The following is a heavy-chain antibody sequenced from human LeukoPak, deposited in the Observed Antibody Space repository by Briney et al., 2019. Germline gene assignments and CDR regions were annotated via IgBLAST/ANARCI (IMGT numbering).Heavy chain of an antibody. CDR3: ARDMVRGVIWFDP. J-gene: IGHJ5*02. CDR2: INPNSGDT. Sequence: ASVKVSCKASGYTFTGYYMHWVRQAPGQGLEWMGRINPNSGDTNYAQKFQGRVTMTRDTSISTAYMELSRLRSDDTAVYYCARDMVRGVIWFDPWGQGTLVTVSS. CDR1: GYTFTGYY. V-gene: IGHV1-2*06. D-gene: IGHD3-10*01.